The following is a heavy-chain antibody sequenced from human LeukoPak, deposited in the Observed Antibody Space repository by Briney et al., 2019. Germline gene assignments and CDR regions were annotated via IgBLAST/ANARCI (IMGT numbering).Heavy chain of an antibody. J-gene: IGHJ4*02. V-gene: IGHV3-7*01. CDR1: GFTFDDYG. CDR2: IKQDGSEK. CDR3: ARGQVFDY. Sequence: GGSLRLSCAASGFTFDDYGMSWVRQAPGKGLEWVANIKQDGSEKYYVDSVKGRFSISRDNAKNSLYLQMNSLRAEDTAVYSCARGQVFDYWGQGTLVTVSS.